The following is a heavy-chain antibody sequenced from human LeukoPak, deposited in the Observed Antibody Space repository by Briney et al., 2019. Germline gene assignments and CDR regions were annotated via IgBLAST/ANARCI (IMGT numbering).Heavy chain of an antibody. Sequence: PSETLSLTCTDPGGSISSHYWSWIRQPPGKGLEWIGYIYYSGSTNYNPSLKSRVTISVDTSKNQFSLKLSSVTAADTAVYYCARDKYYMDVWGKGTTVTVSS. J-gene: IGHJ6*03. CDR1: GGSISSHY. V-gene: IGHV4-59*11. CDR2: IYYSGST. CDR3: ARDKYYMDV.